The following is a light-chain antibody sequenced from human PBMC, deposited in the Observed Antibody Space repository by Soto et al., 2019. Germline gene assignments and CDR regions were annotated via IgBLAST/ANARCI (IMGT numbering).Light chain of an antibody. Sequence: DIQMTQSPSSLSASVGDRVTITCRASQSISSYLHWYQQKPGKAPKLLIYAASNLHSGVPSRFSASGSGTDFTLTLNSLQPEDFATYYCQQDYSNPCTFGQGTKVESK. CDR3: QQDYSNPCT. CDR1: QSISSY. V-gene: IGKV1-39*01. J-gene: IGKJ1*01. CDR2: AAS.